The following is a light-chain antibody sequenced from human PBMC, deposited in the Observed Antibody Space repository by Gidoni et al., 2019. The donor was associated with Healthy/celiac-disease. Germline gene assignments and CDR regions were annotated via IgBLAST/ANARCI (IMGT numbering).Light chain of an antibody. Sequence: DAVMTQSPLSLPVTLGQPASISCRSSQSLVYSDGNTYLNWFQQRPGQSPRRLIYKVSNRDSGVPDRVSGSGSGTDFTLKISRVEAEDVGVYYCMQGTHWPPAFGQGTKVEIK. V-gene: IGKV2-30*01. CDR2: KVS. CDR3: MQGTHWPPA. J-gene: IGKJ1*01. CDR1: QSLVYSDGNTY.